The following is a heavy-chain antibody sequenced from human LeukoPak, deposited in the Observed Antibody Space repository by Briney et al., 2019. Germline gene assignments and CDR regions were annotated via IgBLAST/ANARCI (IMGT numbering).Heavy chain of an antibody. CDR3: ARDYSGCRDCFDY. D-gene: IGHD2-21*01. V-gene: IGHV3-64*01. CDR2: ISSNGGST. Sequence: GGSLRLSCAASGFTFSSYAMHWVRQAPGKGLEYVSAISSNGGSTYYANSVKGRFTISRDNSKNTLYLQMGSLRAEDMAVYYCARDYSGCRDCFDYWGQGTLVTVSS. CDR1: GFTFSSYA. J-gene: IGHJ4*02.